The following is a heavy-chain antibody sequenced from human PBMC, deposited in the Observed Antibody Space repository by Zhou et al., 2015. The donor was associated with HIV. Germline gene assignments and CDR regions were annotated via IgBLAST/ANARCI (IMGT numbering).Heavy chain of an antibody. Sequence: QVQLVQSGAEVKKPGSSVKVSCKASGGTFSSYSISWVRQALGQGLEWLGGIIPMFGTPNHAQKFQGRVTITADESTSTAYMELSSLRSEDTAVYYCARGFVAYCSGGSCYSTFDYWGQGALVTVSS. CDR2: IIPMFGTP. V-gene: IGHV1-69*01. J-gene: IGHJ4*02. D-gene: IGHD2-15*01. CDR1: GGTFSSYS. CDR3: ARGFVAYCSGGSCYSTFDY.